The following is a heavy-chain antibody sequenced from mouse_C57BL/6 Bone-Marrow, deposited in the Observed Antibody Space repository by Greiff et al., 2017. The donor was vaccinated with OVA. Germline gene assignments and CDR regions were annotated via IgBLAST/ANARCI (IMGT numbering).Heavy chain of an antibody. Sequence: QVQLQQPGAELVRPGTSVKLSCKASGYTFTSYWMHWVKQRPGQGLEWIGVIDPSDSYTNYNQKFKGKATFTVDTSYSTAYMQLSSLTSEDSAVYYCARRDYGLFWFAYWGQGTLVTVSA. V-gene: IGHV1-59*01. CDR2: IDPSDSYT. J-gene: IGHJ3*01. CDR3: ARRDYGLFWFAY. CDR1: GYTFTSYW. D-gene: IGHD2-2*01.